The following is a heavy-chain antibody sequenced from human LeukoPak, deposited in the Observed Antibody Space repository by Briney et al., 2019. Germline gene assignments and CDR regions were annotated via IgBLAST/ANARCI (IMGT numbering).Heavy chain of an antibody. CDR3: AKGAGKDIVLMVYATHFDY. J-gene: IGHJ4*02. D-gene: IGHD2-8*01. CDR1: GFTFSSYG. Sequence: GRSLRLSCAASGFTFSSYGMHWVRQAPGKGLEWVAFIRYDGSNKYYADSVKGRFTISRDNSKNTLYLQMNSLRAEDTAVYYCAKGAGKDIVLMVYATHFDYWGQGTLVTVSS. CDR2: IRYDGSNK. V-gene: IGHV3-30*02.